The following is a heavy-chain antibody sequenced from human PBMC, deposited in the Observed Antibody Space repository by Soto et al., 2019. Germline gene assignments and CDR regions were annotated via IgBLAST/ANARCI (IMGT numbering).Heavy chain of an antibody. D-gene: IGHD3-10*01. CDR2: IYFDGST. CDR1: TGSISTSTYY. J-gene: IGHJ6*02. CDR3: ARGAVVWVGAHDYYGMDV. Sequence: QLQLQESGPGLVKPSETLSLTCTVSTGSISTSTYYWGWIRQPPGKGLEWIGSIYFDGSTYYNPSLKSRVTISADTSKNQFSLKLSSVTAADTAVYYCARGAVVWVGAHDYYGMDVWGQGTTVTVSS. V-gene: IGHV4-39*01.